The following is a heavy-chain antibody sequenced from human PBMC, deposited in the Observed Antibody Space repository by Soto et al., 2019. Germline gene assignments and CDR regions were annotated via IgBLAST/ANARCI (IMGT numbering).Heavy chain of an antibody. CDR1: GFSLNNPMMG. CDR3: ARRRGDIVTIDP. V-gene: IGHV2-26*01. CDR2: IFSSDEK. Sequence: QVTLKESGPVLLKPTETLTLTCTVSGFSLNNPMMGVTWIRQPPGKALEWLAHIFSSDEKSYSTSLKNSLTISQDTSKSQVVLTLTNVDPVDTATYFCARRRGDIVTIDPWGQGTLVTVSS. D-gene: IGHD3-9*01. J-gene: IGHJ5*02.